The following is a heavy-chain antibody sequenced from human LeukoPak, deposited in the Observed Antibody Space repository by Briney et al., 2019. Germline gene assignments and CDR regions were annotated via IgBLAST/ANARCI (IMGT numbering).Heavy chain of an antibody. D-gene: IGHD1-26*01. CDR3: ARAKRASSFAWFDP. Sequence: PSETLSLTCAVYGGSFSGYYWSWIRQPPGKGLEWIGEINHSGSTNYNPSLKSRATISVDTSKNQFSLKLSSVTAADTAVYYCARAKRASSFAWFDPWGQGALVTVSS. J-gene: IGHJ5*02. CDR1: GGSFSGYY. V-gene: IGHV4-34*01. CDR2: INHSGST.